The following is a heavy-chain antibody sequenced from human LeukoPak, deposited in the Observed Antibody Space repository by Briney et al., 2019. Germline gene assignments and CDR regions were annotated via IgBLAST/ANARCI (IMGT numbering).Heavy chain of an antibody. J-gene: IGHJ6*02. CDR3: AAGYCSSTSCYGEGYYYYGMDV. CDR2: IVVGSGNT. CDR1: GFTFTSSA. V-gene: IGHV1-58*01. Sequence: ASVKASCKASGFTFTSSAVQWVRQARGQRLEWIGWIVVGSGNTNYAQKFQERVTITRDMSTSTAYMELSSLRSEDTAVYYCAAGYCSSTSCYGEGYYYYGMDVWGQGTTVTVSS. D-gene: IGHD2-2*01.